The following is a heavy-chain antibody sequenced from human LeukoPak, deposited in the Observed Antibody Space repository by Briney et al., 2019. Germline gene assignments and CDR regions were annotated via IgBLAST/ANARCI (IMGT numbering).Heavy chain of an antibody. J-gene: IGHJ4*02. Sequence: GGSLRLSCAASGFTFSRYWMSWVRQAPGKGLEWLANINKDGSERYYVDSVKGRFTISRDKAENSLYLQMNNLGAEDTAVYYCATSLDARGNYWGQGSLVTVSS. CDR3: ATSLDARGNY. D-gene: IGHD2-15*01. CDR2: INKDGSER. V-gene: IGHV3-7*01. CDR1: GFTFSRYW.